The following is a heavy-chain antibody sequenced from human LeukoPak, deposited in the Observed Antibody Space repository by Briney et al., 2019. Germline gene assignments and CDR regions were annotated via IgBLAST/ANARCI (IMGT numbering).Heavy chain of an antibody. J-gene: IGHJ6*02. V-gene: IGHV3-21*01. CDR1: GFTFSSYS. CDR2: ISSSSSYI. Sequence: GGSLRLSCAASGFTFSSYSMNWVRQAPGKGLEWVSSISSSSSYIYYADSVKGRFTISRDNAKNSLYLQMNSLRAEDTAVYYCARVDIVVVPAAVHYYGTDVWGQGTTVTVSS. CDR3: ARVDIVVVPAAVHYYGTDV. D-gene: IGHD2-2*01.